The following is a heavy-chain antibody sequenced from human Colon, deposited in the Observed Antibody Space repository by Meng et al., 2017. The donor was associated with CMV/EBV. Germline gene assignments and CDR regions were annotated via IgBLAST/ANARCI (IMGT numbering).Heavy chain of an antibody. V-gene: IGHV3-33*01. CDR1: GFHFGSYG. J-gene: IGHJ4*02. Sequence: CGASGFHFGSYGMHWVRQAPGKGLEWVAVIWHDGSQKYHADSVKSRFTISRDNSKNTLFLQMNSLTVEDTAVYFCARDMSAGKFYIDYWGQGILVTVSS. D-gene: IGHD3-16*01. CDR2: IWHDGSQK. CDR3: ARDMSAGKFYIDY.